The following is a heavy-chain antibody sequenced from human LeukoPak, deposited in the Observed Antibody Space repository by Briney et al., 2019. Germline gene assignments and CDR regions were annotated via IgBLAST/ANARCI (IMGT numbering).Heavy chain of an antibody. CDR2: INHSGST. Sequence: SETLSLTCAVYGGSFSAYYWSWIRQPPGKGLEWIGEINHSGSTNYNPSLKSRVNISVDTSKNQFSLKLSSVTAADTAVYYCARVSPIPAAGSSYYFAMDVWGQGTTVTVSS. CDR3: ARVSPIPAAGSSYYFAMDV. V-gene: IGHV4-34*01. D-gene: IGHD6-13*01. J-gene: IGHJ6*02. CDR1: GGSFSAYY.